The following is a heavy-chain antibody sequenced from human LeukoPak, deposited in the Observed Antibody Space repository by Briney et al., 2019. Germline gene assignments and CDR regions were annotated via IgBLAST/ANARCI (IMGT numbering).Heavy chain of an antibody. CDR1: GYTFTDYF. CDR2: INPNSGGT. V-gene: IGHV1-2*02. Sequence: ASVKVSCKASGYTFTDYFMHWVRQAPGQGLEWMGWINPNSGGTNFAQKFQGRVTMTRDTSISTAYMELSSLTSDDTAVYYCARGRKCRQVRGVIYEYYYYYMDVWGKGTTVTISS. J-gene: IGHJ6*03. CDR3: ARGRKCRQVRGVIYEYYYYYMDV. D-gene: IGHD3-10*01.